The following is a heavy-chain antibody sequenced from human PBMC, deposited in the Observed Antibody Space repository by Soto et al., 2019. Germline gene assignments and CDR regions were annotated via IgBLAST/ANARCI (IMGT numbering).Heavy chain of an antibody. CDR2: ISLYSDGT. CDR1: GYTFSNYG. CDR3: ARVVQVSEDRFGP. J-gene: IGHJ5*02. Sequence: ASVKVSCKTSGYTFSNYGITWVRQAPGQPLEWLGWISLYSDGTNYAQKFQGRVSMTTDTSTTTAYMELRSLRSDDTAVYYCARVVQVSEDRFGPWGEGPLVTVFS. V-gene: IGHV1-18*01. D-gene: IGHD2-2*01.